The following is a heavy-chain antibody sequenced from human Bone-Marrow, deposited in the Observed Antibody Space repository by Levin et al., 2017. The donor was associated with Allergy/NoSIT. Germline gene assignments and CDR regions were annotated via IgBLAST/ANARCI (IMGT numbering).Heavy chain of an antibody. CDR1: GGSFSGYY. V-gene: IGHV4-34*01. Sequence: SQTLSLTCAVYGGSFSGYYWSWIRQPPGKGLEWIGEINHSGSTNYNPSLKSRVTISVDTSKNQFSLKLSSVTAADTAVYYCARGLKESWEIRDLRYYYYGMDVWGQGTTVTVSS. D-gene: IGHD2/OR15-2a*01. CDR2: INHSGST. CDR3: ARGLKESWEIRDLRYYYYGMDV. J-gene: IGHJ6*02.